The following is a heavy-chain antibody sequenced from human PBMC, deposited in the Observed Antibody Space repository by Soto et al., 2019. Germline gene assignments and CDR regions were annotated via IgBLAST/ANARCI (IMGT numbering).Heavy chain of an antibody. CDR3: ARDRGGYDSSGYTDAFDI. V-gene: IGHV4-31*03. CDR1: GGSISSGGYY. Sequence: QVQLQESGPGLVKPSQTLSLTFTVSGGSISSGGYYWSWIRQHPGKGLEWIGYIYYSGNTYYNPSLKSRLTKSLDTSKNQFSLKLSSVTAADTAVYYCARDRGGYDSSGYTDAFDIWGQGTMVTVSS. CDR2: IYYSGNT. J-gene: IGHJ3*02. D-gene: IGHD3-22*01.